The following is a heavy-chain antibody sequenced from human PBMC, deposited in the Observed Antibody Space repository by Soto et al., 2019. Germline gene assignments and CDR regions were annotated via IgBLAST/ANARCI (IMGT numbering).Heavy chain of an antibody. D-gene: IGHD6-13*01. CDR3: ARAEAAAGTDAFDI. CDR1: GGTFSSYA. J-gene: IGHJ3*02. V-gene: IGHV1-69*13. CDR2: IIPIFGTA. Sequence: ASVKVSCKASGGTFSSYAISWVRQAPGQGLEWMGGIIPIFGTANYAQKFQGRVTITADESTSTAYMELSSLRSEDTAVYYCARAEAAAGTDAFDIWGQGTMVTVS.